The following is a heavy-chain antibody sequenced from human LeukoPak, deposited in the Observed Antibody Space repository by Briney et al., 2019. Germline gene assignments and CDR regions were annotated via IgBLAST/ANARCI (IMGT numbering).Heavy chain of an antibody. J-gene: IGHJ4*02. CDR1: GFTFSSYA. V-gene: IGHV3-23*01. Sequence: PGRSLRLSCAASGFTFSSYAMSWVRQAPGKGLEWVSAISGSGGSTYYADSVKGRFTISRDNSKNTLYLQMNSLRAEDTAVYYCAKGVLHYYDSSGYYSPFGYWGQGTLVTVSS. CDR2: ISGSGGST. CDR3: AKGVLHYYDSSGYYSPFGY. D-gene: IGHD3-22*01.